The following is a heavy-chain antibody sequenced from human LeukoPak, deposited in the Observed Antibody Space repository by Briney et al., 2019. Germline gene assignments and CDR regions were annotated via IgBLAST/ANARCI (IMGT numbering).Heavy chain of an antibody. CDR1: GGSFSGYY. CDR3: ASLAVAGNSKNYYYYYMDV. D-gene: IGHD6-19*01. V-gene: IGHV4-34*01. CDR2: TSYGGST. J-gene: IGHJ6*03. Sequence: SETLSLTCAVSGGSFSGYYWTWIRQTPGKGLEWIGETSYGGSTNYSPSLKSRVSISVDTSRSQFSLKLSSVTAADTAVYYCASLAVAGNSKNYYYYYMDVWGKGTTVTISS.